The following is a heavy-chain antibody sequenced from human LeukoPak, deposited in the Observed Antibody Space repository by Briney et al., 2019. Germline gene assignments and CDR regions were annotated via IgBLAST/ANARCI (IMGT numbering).Heavy chain of an antibody. CDR2: ISGSGGST. CDR1: GFTFSSHA. Sequence: GESLRLSCAASGFTFSSHAMSWVRQAPGKGLEWVSAISGSGGSTYYADSVKGRFTISRDNSKNTLYLQMNSLRAEDTAVYYCAKKGYYDSSGYWDYWGQGALVTVSS. CDR3: AKKGYYDSSGYWDY. V-gene: IGHV3-23*01. J-gene: IGHJ4*02. D-gene: IGHD3-22*01.